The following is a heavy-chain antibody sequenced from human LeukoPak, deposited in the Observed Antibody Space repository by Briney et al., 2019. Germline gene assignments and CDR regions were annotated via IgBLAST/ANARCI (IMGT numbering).Heavy chain of an antibody. J-gene: IGHJ5*02. CDR1: GFTFSSYA. CDR2: ISYDGGNE. V-gene: IGHV3-30-3*01. Sequence: GGSLRLSCAASGFTFSSYAMHWVRQAPGEGLEWVAVISYDGGNEYYADSAKGRFTISRDNSKNTLYLQMNNLRAEDTAVCYCARDRGSSWFDPWGQGTLVTVSS. CDR3: ARDRGSSWFDP. D-gene: IGHD6-6*01.